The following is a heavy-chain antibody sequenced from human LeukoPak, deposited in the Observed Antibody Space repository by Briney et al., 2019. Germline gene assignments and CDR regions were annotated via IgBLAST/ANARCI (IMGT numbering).Heavy chain of an antibody. CDR2: ISAYNGNT. CDR1: GYTFTGYY. V-gene: IGHV1-18*04. Sequence: ASVKVSCKASGYTFTGYYMHWVRQAPVQGLEWMGWISAYNGNTNYAQKLQGRVTMTTDTSTSTAYMELRSLKSDDTAVYYCARSAGSSPYYYYYMDVWGKGTTVTVSS. CDR3: ARSAGSSPYYYYYMDV. D-gene: IGHD6-6*01. J-gene: IGHJ6*03.